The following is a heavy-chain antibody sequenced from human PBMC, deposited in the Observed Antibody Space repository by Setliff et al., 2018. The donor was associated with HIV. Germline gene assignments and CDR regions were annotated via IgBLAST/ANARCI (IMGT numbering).Heavy chain of an antibody. CDR3: ARHGEVGAPFDY. Sequence: SETLSLTCTVSGGSISRGYYWGWIRQTPGKGLAWIGNIYNSGTNYYNPSLKSRVTISIDTSKNQFSLRLSSVTAADTAVYYCARHGEVGAPFDYWGQGTLVTVSS. D-gene: IGHD1-26*01. CDR1: GGSISRGYY. J-gene: IGHJ4*02. V-gene: IGHV4-38-2*02. CDR2: IYNSGTN.